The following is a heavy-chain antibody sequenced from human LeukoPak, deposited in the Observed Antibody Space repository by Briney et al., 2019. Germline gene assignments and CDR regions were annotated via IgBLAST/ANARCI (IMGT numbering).Heavy chain of an antibody. CDR3: ARGGNFYRGHYFDY. J-gene: IGHJ4*02. V-gene: IGHV4-59*01. CDR2: IYHTGST. Sequence: PSETLSLTCTVSGGSISEYYWYWIRQPPGKGLEWIGYIYHTGSTKYHPSLKSRLTISVDTSKNQFSLRLTSVTAADTAVYYCARGGNFYRGHYFDYWGQGALVTVSS. CDR1: GGSISEYY. D-gene: IGHD1-26*01.